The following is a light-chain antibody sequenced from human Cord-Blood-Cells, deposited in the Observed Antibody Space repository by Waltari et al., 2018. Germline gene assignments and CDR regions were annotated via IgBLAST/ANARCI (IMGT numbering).Light chain of an antibody. Sequence: EIVLTQSPATLSLSPGERATISCRSSQSVSSYLAWCQQKPGQAPRLLIYDASNSATRTPDSFSCSGSSTHCTCTSSCPVTEHFELYYPQHRINSPSFTFG. CDR2: DAS. CDR3: QHRINSPSFT. V-gene: IGKV3-11*01. CDR1: QSVSSY. J-gene: IGKJ3*01.